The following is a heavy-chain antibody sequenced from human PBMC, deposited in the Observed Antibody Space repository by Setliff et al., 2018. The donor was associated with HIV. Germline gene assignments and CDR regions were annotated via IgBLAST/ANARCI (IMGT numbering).Heavy chain of an antibody. Sequence: GASVKVSCKTSGYTFTAYYIHWVRQAPGQGLEWMGWINSNNGGTKYAQNFQGRVTMTRDTSITTAYMELSSLISDDTAVYYCAREERYYDGNGALDYWGQRMLVTVSS. CDR1: GYTFTAYY. J-gene: IGHJ4*02. CDR2: INSNNGGT. D-gene: IGHD3-22*01. CDR3: AREERYYDGNGALDY. V-gene: IGHV1-2*02.